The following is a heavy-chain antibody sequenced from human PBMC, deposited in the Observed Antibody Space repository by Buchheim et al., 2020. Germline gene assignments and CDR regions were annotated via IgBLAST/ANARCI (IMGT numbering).Heavy chain of an antibody. CDR2: IYYSGST. V-gene: IGHV4-30-4*01. CDR3: ARAYYDFWSGPKGGIYYYYGMDV. J-gene: IGHJ6*02. Sequence: QVQLQESGPGLVKPSQTLSLTCTVSGGSISSGDYYWSWIRQPPGKGLEWVGYIYYSGSTYYNPSLKSRVTISVDTSKNQFSLKLSSVTAADTAVYYCARAYYDFWSGPKGGIYYYYGMDVWGQGTT. CDR1: GGSISSGDYY. D-gene: IGHD3-3*01.